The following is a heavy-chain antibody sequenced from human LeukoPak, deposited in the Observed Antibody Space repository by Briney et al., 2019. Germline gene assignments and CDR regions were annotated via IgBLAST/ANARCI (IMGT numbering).Heavy chain of an antibody. J-gene: IGHJ4*03. CDR1: GFTFSTYV. D-gene: IGHD3-10*01. CDR2: ISSNGDNT. Sequence: GTLSLTCSVSGFTFSTYVLHWVRQAPGKGLEYVSDISSNGDNTYYADSVKGRFTISRDNSKNTLYLQMSSLRADDTAVYYFVRGAGSWGHGDL. CDR3: VRGAGS. V-gene: IGHV3-64D*06.